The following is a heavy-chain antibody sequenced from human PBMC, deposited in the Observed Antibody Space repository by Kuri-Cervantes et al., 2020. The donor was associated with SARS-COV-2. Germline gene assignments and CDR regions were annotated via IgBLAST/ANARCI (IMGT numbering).Heavy chain of an antibody. V-gene: IGHV4-30-4*02. CDR1: GGSITFCYYY. D-gene: IGHD4-17*01. CDR2: ISYSGST. J-gene: IGHJ5*02. Sequence: SESLSLTCTVSGGSITFCYYYWSWIRQPPGKGLEWIGYISYSGSTYYNPSLRRRLTISADMSKNQYSLKLSSVTDADATVYYCARVPHDYGDYGGDWSSWFDPWGQGTLVTVSS. CDR3: ARVPHDYGDYGGDWSSWFDP.